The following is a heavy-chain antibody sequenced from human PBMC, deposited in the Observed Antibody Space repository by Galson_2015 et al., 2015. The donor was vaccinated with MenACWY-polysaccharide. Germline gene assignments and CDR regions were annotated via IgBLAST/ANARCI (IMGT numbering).Heavy chain of an antibody. CDR2: ISYDGSNK. J-gene: IGHJ4*02. CDR1: GFTFGRHA. V-gene: IGHV3-30-3*01. CDR3: ARQLDYSSSSGLWYFDF. Sequence: LRLSCAASGFTFGRHAMHWVRQTPGKGLEWVAVISYDGSNKYYADSVKGRFTISRDNSKNTLSVQMNSLRADDTAVYYCARQLDYSSSSGLWYFDFWGQGTLVTVSS. D-gene: IGHD6-6*01.